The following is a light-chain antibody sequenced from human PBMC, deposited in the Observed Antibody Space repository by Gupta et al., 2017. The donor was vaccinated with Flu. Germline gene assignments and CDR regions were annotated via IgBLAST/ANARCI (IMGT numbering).Light chain of an antibody. CDR2: EVI. V-gene: IGLV2-18*02. J-gene: IGLJ3*02. Sequence: QSALTQPASVSGSPAQSITISCTGSSSDFGSYNRVSWYQQPPGTAPKLMISEVIKRPSGVPDRFSGSKSGNTASLTISGLQAEDEADYYCSSYTSSNTWVFGGGTKLTVL. CDR3: SSYTSSNTWV. CDR1: SSDFGSYNR.